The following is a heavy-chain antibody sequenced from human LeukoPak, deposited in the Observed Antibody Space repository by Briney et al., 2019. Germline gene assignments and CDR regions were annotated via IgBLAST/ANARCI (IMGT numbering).Heavy chain of an antibody. D-gene: IGHD3-16*01. V-gene: IGHV4-39*07. CDR2: IYYSGST. CDR1: GDSISTSSYY. CDR3: ARALGYYFDY. Sequence: SETLSLTCSVSGDSISTSSYYWGWIRQPPGKGLEWIGTIYYSGSTYYNPSLTSRVTMSVDTSKNQFSLKLSSVTAADTAVYYCARALGYYFDYWGQGTLVTVSS. J-gene: IGHJ4*02.